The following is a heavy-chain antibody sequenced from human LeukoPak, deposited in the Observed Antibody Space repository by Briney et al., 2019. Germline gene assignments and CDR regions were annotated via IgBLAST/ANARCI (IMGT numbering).Heavy chain of an antibody. J-gene: IGHJ1*01. D-gene: IGHD6-13*01. Sequence: ASVKVSCKAAGYTVTSYGISGVRQAPGQGLEGRGGISAYNGNTNYAQKRQRRVTMTTDTYTSNASMELRSLRSDDTAVYYCARDDSGAAAVSEYFPHWGQGTLVTVSS. CDR3: ARDDSGAAAVSEYFPH. V-gene: IGHV1-18*01. CDR1: GYTVTSYG. CDR2: ISAYNGNT.